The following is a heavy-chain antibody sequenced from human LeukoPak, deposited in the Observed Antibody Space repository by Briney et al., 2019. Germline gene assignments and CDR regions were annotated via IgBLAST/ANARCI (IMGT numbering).Heavy chain of an antibody. CDR2: ISSSGNT. CDR3: VKGRISEDGLDF. J-gene: IGHJ4*02. CDR1: GFTFSRSA. D-gene: IGHD6-13*01. V-gene: IGHV3-23*01. Sequence: GGCLRLSCAASGFTFSRSAMTWVRQTPGKGLDWVSSISSSGNTYYADSVKGRFTISRDNSKNMLYLQMNSLRAEDTAVYYCVKGRISEDGLDFWGQGTLVTVSS.